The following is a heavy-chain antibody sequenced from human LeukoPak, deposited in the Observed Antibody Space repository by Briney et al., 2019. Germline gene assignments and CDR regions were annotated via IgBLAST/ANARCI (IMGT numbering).Heavy chain of an antibody. CDR2: INHSGST. CDR1: GFTVSSNY. V-gene: IGHV4-34*01. J-gene: IGHJ4*02. Sequence: PGGSLRLSCAASGFTVSSNYMSWIRQPPGKGLEWIGEINHSGSTNYNPSLKSRVTISVDTSKNQFSLKLSSVTAADTAVYYCARGDIVVVPAAIHTRPFDYWGQGTLVTVSS. CDR3: ARGDIVVVPAAIHTRPFDY. D-gene: IGHD2-2*02.